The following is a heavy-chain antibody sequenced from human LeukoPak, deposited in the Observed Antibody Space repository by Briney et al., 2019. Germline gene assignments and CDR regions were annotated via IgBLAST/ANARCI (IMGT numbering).Heavy chain of an antibody. J-gene: IGHJ5*02. V-gene: IGHV1-18*01. Sequence: ASVKVSCKASGYSFTTYGISWVRQAPGQGLEWMGWISAYNGNTNYAQKLQGRVTMTTDASTSTAYMELRGLRYDDTAVYYCARDMIAVRPNWFDPWGQGTLVTVSS. CDR2: ISAYNGNT. CDR3: ARDMIAVRPNWFDP. CDR1: GYSFTTYG. D-gene: IGHD6-6*01.